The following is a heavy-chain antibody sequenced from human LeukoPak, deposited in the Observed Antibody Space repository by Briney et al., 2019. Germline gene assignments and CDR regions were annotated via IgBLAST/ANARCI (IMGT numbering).Heavy chain of an antibody. Sequence: GGSLRLSCAASGFTFSSYAMYWVRQAPGKGLEWLAVISYDGNNKYYAASVKGRLTISRDDSKNTLSLHRNSMRAEGTAVYYCARGAPERISSSTNYYFDYWGQGTLVTVSS. CDR1: GFTFSSYA. J-gene: IGHJ4*02. CDR3: ARGAPERISSSTNYYFDY. CDR2: ISYDGNNK. V-gene: IGHV3-30-3*01. D-gene: IGHD6-6*01.